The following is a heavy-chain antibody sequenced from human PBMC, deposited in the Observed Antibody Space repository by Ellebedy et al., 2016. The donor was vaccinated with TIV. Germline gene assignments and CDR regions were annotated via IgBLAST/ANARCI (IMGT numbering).Heavy chain of an antibody. V-gene: IGHV1-2*02. CDR1: GGTFSSYY. CDR2: INPNSGGT. D-gene: IGHD3-10*01. J-gene: IGHJ6*02. Sequence: AASVKVSCKASGGTFSSYYMHWVRQAPGQGLEWMGWINPNSGGTNYAQKFQGRVTMTRDTSISTAYMELSRLRSDDTAVYYCARDLGIVRVVRADGMDVWGQGTTVTVSS. CDR3: ARDLGIVRVVRADGMDV.